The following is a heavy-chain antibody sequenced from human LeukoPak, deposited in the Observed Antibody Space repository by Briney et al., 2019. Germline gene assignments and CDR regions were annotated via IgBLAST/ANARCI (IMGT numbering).Heavy chain of an antibody. D-gene: IGHD4-17*01. J-gene: IGHJ4*02. V-gene: IGHV5-51*01. CDR1: GYSFTSYW. Sequence: GAPLKISCKRSGYSFTSYWIGWVRKLPGKGLEWMGIIYPGDSDTRYSPSFQGQVTISADKSISTAYLQWSSLKASDTAMYYCARQGHDYGDYPYFDYWGQGTLVTVSS. CDR3: ARQGHDYGDYPYFDY. CDR2: IYPGDSDT.